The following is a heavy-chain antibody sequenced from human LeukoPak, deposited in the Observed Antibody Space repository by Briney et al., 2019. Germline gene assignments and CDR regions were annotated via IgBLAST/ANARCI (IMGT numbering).Heavy chain of an antibody. CDR2: INPNTGGT. CDR1: GFTFSGYY. V-gene: IGHV1-2*02. J-gene: IGHJ4*02. Sequence: GASVKVSCKASGFTFSGYYIHWVRQAPGQGLEWVGWINPNTGGTHYAQKFQGRVSVTRDTSISTAYMELSSLRSDDTAVYYCAREDDYGSNSYDYWGQGSLVTVSS. D-gene: IGHD4-23*01. CDR3: AREDDYGSNSYDY.